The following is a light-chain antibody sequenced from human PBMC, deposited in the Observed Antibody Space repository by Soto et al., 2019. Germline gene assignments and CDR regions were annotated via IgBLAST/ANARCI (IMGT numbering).Light chain of an antibody. Sequence: QSALTQPASVSGSPGQSITISCTGTSSDVGTHNYVSWYQQHPGKAPKLIIYEVSNRPSGVSNRFSGSKSGNTASLTISGLQAEDEADYYCSSYTSSTDYVFGTGTKVTVL. V-gene: IGLV2-14*01. CDR2: EVS. CDR1: SSDVGTHNY. CDR3: SSYTSSTDYV. J-gene: IGLJ1*01.